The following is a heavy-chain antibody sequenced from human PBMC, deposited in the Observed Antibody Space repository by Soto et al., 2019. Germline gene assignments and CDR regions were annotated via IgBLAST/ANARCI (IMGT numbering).Heavy chain of an antibody. J-gene: IGHJ6*02. V-gene: IGHV3-64*02. CDR2: ISSNGGST. CDR3: ARDSVAAAGNFDYYYGMGV. CDR1: GFTFSSYA. Sequence: GGSLRLSCAASGFTFSSYAMHWVRQAPGKGLEYVSAISSNGGSTYYADSVKGRFTISRDNSKNTLYLQMGSLRAEDMAVYYCARDSVAAAGNFDYYYGMGVWGQGTTVTVSS. D-gene: IGHD6-13*01.